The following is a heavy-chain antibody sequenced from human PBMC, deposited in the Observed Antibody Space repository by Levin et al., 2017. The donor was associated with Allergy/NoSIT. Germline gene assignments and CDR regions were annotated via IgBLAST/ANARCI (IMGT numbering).Heavy chain of an antibody. J-gene: IGHJ4*02. D-gene: IGHD3-22*01. CDR2: ISWDGGST. CDR1: GFTFDDYT. CDR3: AKDNGFGDSSGYYGADY. Sequence: GGSLRLSCAASGFTFDDYTMHWVRQAPGKGLEWVSLISWDGGSTYYADSVKGRFTISRDNSKNSLYLQMNSLRTEDTALYYCAKDNGFGDSSGYYGADYWGQGTLVTVSS. V-gene: IGHV3-43*01.